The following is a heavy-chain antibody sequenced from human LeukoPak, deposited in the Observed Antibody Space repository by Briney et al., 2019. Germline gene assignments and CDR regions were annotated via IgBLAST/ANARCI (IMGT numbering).Heavy chain of an antibody. Sequence: SVKVSCKASGGTFSSYAISWVRLAPGQGLEWMGGIIPIFGTANYAQKFQGRVTITTDESTSTAYMELSSLRSEDTAVYYCAREAYYDSSGSYYFDYWGQGTLVTVSS. J-gene: IGHJ4*02. CDR2: IIPIFGTA. CDR3: AREAYYDSSGSYYFDY. V-gene: IGHV1-69*05. D-gene: IGHD3-22*01. CDR1: GGTFSSYA.